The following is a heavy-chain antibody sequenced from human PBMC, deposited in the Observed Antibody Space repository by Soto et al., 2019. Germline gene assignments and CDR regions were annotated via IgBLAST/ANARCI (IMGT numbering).Heavy chain of an antibody. V-gene: IGHV4-4*07. J-gene: IGHJ4*02. CDR2: IYSSGNT. CDR1: GGSINSHY. CDR3: ARGSTRFDQ. Sequence: QVQLQESGPGLVKPSETLSLTCTVSGGSINSHYWNCIRQPAGKGLEWIGRIYSSGNTNYNPSLKSRVTMSVDTSKNQFSLKLTSVTAADSAVDYCARGSTRFDQWGQGILVTVSS. D-gene: IGHD1-1*01.